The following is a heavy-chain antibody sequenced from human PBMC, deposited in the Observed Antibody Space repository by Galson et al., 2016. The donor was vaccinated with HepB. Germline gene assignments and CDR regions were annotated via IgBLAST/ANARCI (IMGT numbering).Heavy chain of an antibody. CDR3: AKGGAVVERYFDC. CDR1: GFTFSSYA. Sequence: SLRLSCAASGFTFSSYAMSWVRQAPGKGLEWVSVITSSGVSTDYADAVKGRFTISRDNSKNTLYLQLSSLRAEDTARYYCAKGGAVVERYFDCWGQGTLVTVSS. CDR2: ITSSGVST. D-gene: IGHD1-1*01. J-gene: IGHJ4*02. V-gene: IGHV3-23*01.